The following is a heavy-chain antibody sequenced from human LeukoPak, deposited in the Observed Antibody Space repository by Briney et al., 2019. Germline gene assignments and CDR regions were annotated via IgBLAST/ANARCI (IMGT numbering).Heavy chain of an antibody. CDR1: GYTFTSYY. V-gene: IGHV1-46*01. CDR2: INSSGGST. Sequence: ASVKVSCKASGYTFTSYYMHWVQQAPGQGLEWMGIINSSGGSTSYAQKFQGRVTMTRDTSTSTVYMELSSLRSEDTAVYYCARTDHYGGNLQLFDYWGQGTLVTVSS. J-gene: IGHJ4*02. D-gene: IGHD4-23*01. CDR3: ARTDHYGGNLQLFDY.